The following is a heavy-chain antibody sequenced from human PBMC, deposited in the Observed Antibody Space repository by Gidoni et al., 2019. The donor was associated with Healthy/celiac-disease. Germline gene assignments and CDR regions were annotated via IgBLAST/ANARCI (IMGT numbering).Heavy chain of an antibody. V-gene: IGHV5-51*01. CDR1: GDRFTSYW. J-gene: IGHJ4*02. Sequence: EVQLVQSGAEVKKHGESLKISCKGAGDRFTSYWIGWVRQMPGKGLGWMGIIYPCDSDTRYSPSFQGQVTISADKSISTAYLQWRSLKASDTAMYYCATGRYYYDISGYYNEGDYWGQGNLVTVSS. CDR3: ATGRYYYDISGYYNEGDY. D-gene: IGHD3-22*01. CDR2: IYPCDSDT.